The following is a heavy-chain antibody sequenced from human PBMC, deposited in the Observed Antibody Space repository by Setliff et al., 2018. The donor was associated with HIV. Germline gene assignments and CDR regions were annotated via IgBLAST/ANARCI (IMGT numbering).Heavy chain of an antibody. CDR1: GDSVSSNNAA. Sequence: LSLTCAISGDSVSSNNAAWNWIRQSPLRGLEWLGRTYFRSKWYFDYAVSVKSRIIINPDTSKNQFSLHLNSVTPADTAVYYCARGSYGSVFLWGQGTLVTVSS. V-gene: IGHV6-1*01. J-gene: IGHJ4*02. D-gene: IGHD6-19*01. CDR3: ARGSYGSVFL. CDR2: TYFRSKWYF.